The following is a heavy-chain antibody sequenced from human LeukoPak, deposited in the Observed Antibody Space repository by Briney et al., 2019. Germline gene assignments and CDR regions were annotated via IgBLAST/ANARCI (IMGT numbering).Heavy chain of an antibody. V-gene: IGHV3-23*01. D-gene: IGHD6-19*01. Sequence: GGSLRLSCTASGFTLSSYEMSWIRQAPGKGLEWVSSIDYSGGSTYYADSVKGRFTISRDNSKNTLYLQLNSLRGDDTAVYYCARAAGYSSGWIDYWGQGTLVTVSS. CDR2: IDYSGGST. J-gene: IGHJ4*02. CDR1: GFTLSSYE. CDR3: ARAAGYSSGWIDY.